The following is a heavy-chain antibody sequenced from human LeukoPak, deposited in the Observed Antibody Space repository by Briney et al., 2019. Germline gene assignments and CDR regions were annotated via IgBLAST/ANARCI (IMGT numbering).Heavy chain of an antibody. Sequence: ASVKVSCKASGYTFTSYYMHWVRQAPGQGLEWMGIINPSGGSTSYAQKFQGRVTMTRDTSTSTVYMELSSLRSEDTAVYYCARDGDIVVVVAAHGMDVWGQGTTVTVSS. D-gene: IGHD2-15*01. V-gene: IGHV1-46*01. CDR1: GYTFTSYY. CDR3: ARDGDIVVVVAAHGMDV. CDR2: INPSGGST. J-gene: IGHJ6*02.